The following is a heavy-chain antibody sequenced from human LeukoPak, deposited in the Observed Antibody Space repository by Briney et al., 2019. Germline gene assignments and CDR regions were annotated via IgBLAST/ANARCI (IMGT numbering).Heavy chain of an antibody. CDR3: ASAAGPFDH. CDR2: IWSDGSNK. J-gene: IGHJ4*02. CDR1: GFTFSSYG. D-gene: IGHD6-13*01. V-gene: IGHV3-33*08. Sequence: GGSLRLSCAASGFTFSSYGMHWVRQAPGKGLEWVAVIWSDGSNKYYADSVKGRFTISRDNSKNTVYLQMNTLRADDTAVYFCASAAGPFDHWGQRTLVTVSS.